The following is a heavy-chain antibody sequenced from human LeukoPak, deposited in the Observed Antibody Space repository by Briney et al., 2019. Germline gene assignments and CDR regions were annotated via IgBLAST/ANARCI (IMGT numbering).Heavy chain of an antibody. CDR1: GGSFSGYY. CDR2: INHSGST. Sequence: SETLSLTCAVYGGSFSGYYWSWIRQPPGKGLEWIGEINHSGSTNYNPSLKSRVTISVDTSTNQFSLKLSSVTAADTAVYYCARGPYSSGWYERYYGMDVWGQGTTVTVSS. D-gene: IGHD6-19*01. J-gene: IGHJ6*02. CDR3: ARGPYSSGWYERYYGMDV. V-gene: IGHV4-34*01.